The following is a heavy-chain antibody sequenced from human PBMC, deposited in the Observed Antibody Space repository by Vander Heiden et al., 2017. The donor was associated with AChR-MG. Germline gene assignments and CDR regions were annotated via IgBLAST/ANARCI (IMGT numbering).Heavy chain of an antibody. J-gene: IGHJ4*02. CDR1: GFTVSHNY. CDR3: AREDSGSGRFDY. D-gene: IGHD3-10*01. CDR2: IYSGGDT. V-gene: IGHV3-53*02. Sequence: EVQLVETGGGLIQPGGSLRLSCAASGFTVSHNYMSWVRQAPGKGLEWVSVIYSGGDTYYADSVKGRFTISRDNSKNTLFLQMNSLRAEDTAVYYCAREDSGSGRFDYWGQGTLVTVS.